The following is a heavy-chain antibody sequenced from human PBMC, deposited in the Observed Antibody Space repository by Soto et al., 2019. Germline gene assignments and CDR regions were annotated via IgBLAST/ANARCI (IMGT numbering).Heavy chain of an antibody. D-gene: IGHD1-7*01. V-gene: IGHV4-30-4*01. CDR3: ARGGNWNSFAP. CDR1: GASISSGDHY. Sequence: QVQLQESGPGLVKPSQTLSLTCTVSGASISSGDHYWSWIRQSPGKGLEWIGYIHYRGSTDYNPSLKSRVTISVDTSKNQFSLQVKSVPAADTAVYYCARGGNWNSFAPWGQGTLITVSS. J-gene: IGHJ4*02. CDR2: IHYRGST.